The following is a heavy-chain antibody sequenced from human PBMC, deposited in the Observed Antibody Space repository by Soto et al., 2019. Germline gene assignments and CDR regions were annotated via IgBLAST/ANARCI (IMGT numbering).Heavy chain of an antibody. Sequence: GASVKVSCKASGGTFSSYAISWVRQAPGQGLEWMGGIIPIFGTANYAQKFQGRVTITADESTSTAYMELSSLRSEDTAVYYCARGSSRGNLLRFLEWFPDYWDQGTLVTVSS. CDR2: IIPIFGTA. CDR3: ARGSSRGNLLRFLEWFPDY. J-gene: IGHJ4*02. CDR1: GGTFSSYA. V-gene: IGHV1-69*13. D-gene: IGHD3-3*01.